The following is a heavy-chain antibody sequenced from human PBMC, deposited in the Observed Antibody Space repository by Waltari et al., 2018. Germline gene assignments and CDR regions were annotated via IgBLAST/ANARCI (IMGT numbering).Heavy chain of an antibody. J-gene: IGHJ4*02. D-gene: IGHD1-26*01. Sequence: EVQLVESGGGLIQPGGSLSLSCAASGFTVSSNYMSWVRQAPGKGLEWVSVIYSGGSTYYADSVKGRFTISRDNSKNTLYLQMNSLRAEDTAVYYCARSEWELQGGLDYWGQGTLVTVSS. CDR3: ARSEWELQGGLDY. V-gene: IGHV3-53*01. CDR2: IYSGGST. CDR1: GFTVSSNY.